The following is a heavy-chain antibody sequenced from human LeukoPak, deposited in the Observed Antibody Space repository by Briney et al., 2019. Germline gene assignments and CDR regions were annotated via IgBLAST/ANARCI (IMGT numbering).Heavy chain of an antibody. CDR3: TREACSSTSCYTYYFDF. J-gene: IGHJ4*02. V-gene: IGHV3-49*04. CDR2: IRSKACSGTT. CDR1: GFTFGDYA. D-gene: IGHD2-2*02. Sequence: GGSLRLSCEASGFTFGDYAMSWVRQAPGKGLEWIVFIRSKACSGTTEYAASVKGRFTISRDDSKSIAYLQMNSLKTEDTAVYYCTREACSSTSCYTYYFDFWGQGTLVTVSS.